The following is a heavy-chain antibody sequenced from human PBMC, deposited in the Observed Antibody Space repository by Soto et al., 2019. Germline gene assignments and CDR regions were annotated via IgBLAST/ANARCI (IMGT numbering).Heavy chain of an antibody. J-gene: IGHJ4*02. Sequence: GGSLRLSCAAAGFPFSSYSMNWVRQAPGKGLEWVSSISSSSSYIYYADSVKGRFTISRDNAKNSLYLQMNSLRAEDTAVYCCARDLPYSSSPFDYWGQGTLVTVSS. V-gene: IGHV3-21*01. D-gene: IGHD6-13*01. CDR3: ARDLPYSSSPFDY. CDR2: ISSSSSYI. CDR1: GFPFSSYS.